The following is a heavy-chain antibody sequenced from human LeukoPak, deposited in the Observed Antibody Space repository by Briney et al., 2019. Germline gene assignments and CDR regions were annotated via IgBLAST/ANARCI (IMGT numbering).Heavy chain of an antibody. CDR1: GGSFSGYY. CDR3: ARGGRYCSSTSCYFAVFDY. J-gene: IGHJ4*02. Sequence: SETLSLTCAAYGGSFSGYYWSWIRQPPGKGLEWIGEINHSGSTNYNPSLKSRVTISVDTSKNQFSLKLSSVTAADTAVYYCARGGRYCSSTSCYFAVFDYWGQGTLVTVSS. V-gene: IGHV4-34*01. D-gene: IGHD2-2*01. CDR2: INHSGST.